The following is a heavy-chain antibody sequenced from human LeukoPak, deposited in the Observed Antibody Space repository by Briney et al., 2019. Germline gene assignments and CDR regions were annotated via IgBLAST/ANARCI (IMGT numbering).Heavy chain of an antibody. D-gene: IGHD2-21*02. CDR1: GFTVSSNY. Sequence: GGSLRLSCAVSGFTVSSNYMNWVRQAPGKGLEWASDFYSGGSTYYAASVKGRFTISRDNSKNILYLQMNSLGAEDTAVYYCAREVVTAGPTRWYFDLWGRGTLVTVSS. V-gene: IGHV3-53*01. CDR3: AREVVTAGPTRWYFDL. J-gene: IGHJ2*01. CDR2: FYSGGST.